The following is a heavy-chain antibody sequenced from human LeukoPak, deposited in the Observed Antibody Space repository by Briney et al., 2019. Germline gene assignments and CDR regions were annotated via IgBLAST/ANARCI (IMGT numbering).Heavy chain of an antibody. J-gene: IGHJ4*02. Sequence: ASVKVSCKASGYTFTSYGISWVRQAPGQGLEWMGWINTNTGKPTYAQGFTGRFVFSLDTSVSTAYLQISSLKAEDTAVYYCARDHRAVPRYSSNGPGYWGQGTLVTVSS. V-gene: IGHV7-4-1*02. CDR1: GYTFTSYG. CDR2: INTNTGKP. CDR3: ARDHRAVPRYSSNGPGY. D-gene: IGHD6-13*01.